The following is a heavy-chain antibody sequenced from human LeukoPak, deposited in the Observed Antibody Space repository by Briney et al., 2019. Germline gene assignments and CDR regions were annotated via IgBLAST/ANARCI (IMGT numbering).Heavy chain of an antibody. D-gene: IGHD6-19*01. CDR3: ARDLKQFGGWFDY. Sequence: ASVKVSCKASGYTFSSYAMHWVRQAPGQRLEWMGWINAGNGNTKYSQKFQGRVTITRDTSASTAYMELSSLRFEDTAVYYCARDLKQFGGWFDYWGQGTLSPSPQ. V-gene: IGHV1-3*01. CDR2: INAGNGNT. J-gene: IGHJ4*02. CDR1: GYTFSSYA.